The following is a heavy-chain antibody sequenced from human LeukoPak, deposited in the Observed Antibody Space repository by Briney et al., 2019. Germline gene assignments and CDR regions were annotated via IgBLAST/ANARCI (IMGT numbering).Heavy chain of an antibody. CDR2: INPNSGGT. D-gene: IGHD1-26*01. Sequence: ASVKVSCKASGYTFTGYYMHWVRQAPGQGLEWMGWINPNSGGTNYAQKFQGRVTMTRDTSISTAYMELSSLRSEDTAVYYCASSWWELHEARFDYWGQGTLVTVSS. J-gene: IGHJ4*02. CDR1: GYTFTGYY. V-gene: IGHV1-2*02. CDR3: ASSWWELHEARFDY.